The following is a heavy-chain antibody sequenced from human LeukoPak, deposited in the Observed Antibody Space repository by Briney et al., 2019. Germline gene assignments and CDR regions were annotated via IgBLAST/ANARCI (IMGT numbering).Heavy chain of an antibody. D-gene: IGHD1-14*01. CDR3: ARPNRPITGRVDY. Sequence: SETLSLXCTVSGGSISSSSCYWGWIRQPPGKGLEWIGSIYYSGSTYYNPSLKSRVTISVDTSKNQFSLKLSSVTAADTAVYYCARPNRPITGRVDYWGQGTLVTVSS. V-gene: IGHV4-39*01. CDR2: IYYSGST. CDR1: GGSISSSSCY. J-gene: IGHJ4*02.